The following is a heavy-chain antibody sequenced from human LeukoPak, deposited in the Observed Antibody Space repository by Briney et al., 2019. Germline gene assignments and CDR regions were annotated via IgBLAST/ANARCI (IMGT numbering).Heavy chain of an antibody. CDR2: IKKDGSEK. V-gene: IGHV3-7*01. J-gene: IGHJ4*02. CDR1: GFTFSSYW. Sequence: PGGSLRLSCAASGFTFSSYWMSWVRQAPGKGLEWVANIKKDGSEKYYVDSVKGRFTISRDNAKTSLYLQMISLRAEDTAVYYCASMLGDHFDYWGQGTLVTVSS. D-gene: IGHD3-10*02. CDR3: ASMLGDHFDY.